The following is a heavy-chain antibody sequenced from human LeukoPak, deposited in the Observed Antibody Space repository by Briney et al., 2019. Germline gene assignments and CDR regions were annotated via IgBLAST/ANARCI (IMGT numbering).Heavy chain of an antibody. J-gene: IGHJ4*02. D-gene: IGHD3/OR15-3a*01. Sequence: GGSLRLSCAASGFTFSSYWVHWVRQAPGKGLVWVSRINSDGSSTSYADSVKGRFTISRDNAKNTLYLQMNSLRAEDTAVYYCARGTGYLLLDYWGQGTLVTVSS. CDR3: ARGTGYLLLDY. V-gene: IGHV3-74*01. CDR2: INSDGSST. CDR1: GFTFSSYW.